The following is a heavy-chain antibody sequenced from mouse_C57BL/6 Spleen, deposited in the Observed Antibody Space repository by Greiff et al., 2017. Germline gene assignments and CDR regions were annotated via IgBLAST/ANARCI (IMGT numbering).Heavy chain of an antibody. CDR3: TRLITTVVDD. D-gene: IGHD1-1*01. CDR2: IDPETGGT. Sequence: QVQLQQSGAELVRPGASVTLSCKASGYTFTDYEMHWVKQTPVHGLEWIGAIDPETGGTAYNQKFKGKAILTADKSSSTAYMELRSLTSEDSAVYYCTRLITTVVDDWGQGTTLTVSS. CDR1: GYTFTDYE. J-gene: IGHJ2*01. V-gene: IGHV1-15*01.